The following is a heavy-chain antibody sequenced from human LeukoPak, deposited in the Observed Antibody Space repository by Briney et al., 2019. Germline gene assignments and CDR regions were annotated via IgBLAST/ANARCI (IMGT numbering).Heavy chain of an antibody. V-gene: IGHV1-69*13. J-gene: IGHJ5*02. CDR2: IIPIFGTA. CDR1: GGTFSSYA. D-gene: IGHD6-13*01. CDR3: ARSTRRSSSWYNWFDP. Sequence: ASVKVSFKASGGTFSSYAISWVRQAPGQGLEWMGGIIPIFGTANYAQKFQGRVTITADESTSTAYMELSSLRSEDTAVYYCARSTRRSSSWYNWFDPWGQGTLVTVSS.